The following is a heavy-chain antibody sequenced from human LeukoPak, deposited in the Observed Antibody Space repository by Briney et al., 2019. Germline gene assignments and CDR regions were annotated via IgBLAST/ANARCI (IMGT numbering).Heavy chain of an antibody. CDR3: ASSGYYDSSGYYW. Sequence: ASVKVSCKASGYTFTSYDINWVRQATGQGLEWMGWMNPNSGNTGYAQKFQGRVTMTRDTSISTAYMELSRLRSDDTAVYYCASSGYYDSSGYYWWGQGTLVTVSS. V-gene: IGHV1-8*01. CDR2: MNPNSGNT. CDR1: GYTFTSYD. D-gene: IGHD3-22*01. J-gene: IGHJ4*02.